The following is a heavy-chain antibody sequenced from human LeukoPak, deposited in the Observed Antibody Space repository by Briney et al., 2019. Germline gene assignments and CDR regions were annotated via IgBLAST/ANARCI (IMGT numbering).Heavy chain of an antibody. CDR3: ARDPGDYRYYYYGMDV. J-gene: IGHJ6*02. CDR2: ISSSGSTI. V-gene: IGHV3-11*01. Sequence: GGSLRLSCAASGFTFSDYYMSWIRQAPGKGLGWVSYISSSGSTIYYADSVKGRFTISRDNAKNSLYLQMNSLRAEDTAVYYCARDPGDYRYYYYGMDVWGQGTTVTVSS. CDR1: GFTFSDYY. D-gene: IGHD4-17*01.